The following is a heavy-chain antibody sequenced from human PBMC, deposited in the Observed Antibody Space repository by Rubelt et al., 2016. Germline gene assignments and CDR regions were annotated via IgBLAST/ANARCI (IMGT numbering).Heavy chain of an antibody. D-gene: IGHD1-26*01. CDR3: ARDCIVGATCAFDI. V-gene: IGHV4-39*07. Sequence: QLQLQESGPGLVKPSETLSLTCTVSGGSISSSSYYWGWIRQPPGKGLEWIGSIYYSGSTYYNPSLKSRVTISVATSKNPFSLRLSSVTAADTAVYYCARDCIVGATCAFDIWGQGTMVTVSS. CDR2: IYYSGST. J-gene: IGHJ3*02. CDR1: GGSISSSSYY.